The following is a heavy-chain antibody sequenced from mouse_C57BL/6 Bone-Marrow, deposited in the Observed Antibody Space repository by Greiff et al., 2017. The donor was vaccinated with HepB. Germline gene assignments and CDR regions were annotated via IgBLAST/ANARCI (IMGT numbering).Heavy chain of an antibody. CDR3: TTLYDYDVAYYAMDY. J-gene: IGHJ4*01. Sequence: QVQLQQPGAELVKPGASVKLSCKASGYTFTSYWMHWVKQRPGQGLEWIGMIHPNSGSTNYNEKFKSKATLTVDKSSSTAYMQLSSLTSEDTAVYYCTTLYDYDVAYYAMDYWGQGTSVTVSS. D-gene: IGHD2-4*01. CDR2: IHPNSGST. V-gene: IGHV1-64*01. CDR1: GYTFTSYW.